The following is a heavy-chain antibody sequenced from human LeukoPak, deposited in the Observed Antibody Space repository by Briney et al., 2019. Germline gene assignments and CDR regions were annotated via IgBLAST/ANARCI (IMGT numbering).Heavy chain of an antibody. CDR1: AYTFTGYY. CDR2: INPNSGGP. Sequence: ASVKVSCNSSAYTFTGYYIHSVRQAPGQGRGWMGWINPNSGGPNYAQKFQGRVTMTRDTSISTAYMELSRLRSDDTAVYYCARGIVGATTGDWGQGTLVTVSS. D-gene: IGHD1-26*01. CDR3: ARGIVGATTGD. V-gene: IGHV1-2*02. J-gene: IGHJ4*02.